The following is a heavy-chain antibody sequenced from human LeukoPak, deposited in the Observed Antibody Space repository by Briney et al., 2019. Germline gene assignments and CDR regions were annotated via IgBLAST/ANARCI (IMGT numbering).Heavy chain of an antibody. CDR1: GGSISSGSYY. CDR3: ARVSKLRFLGRDYAFDI. Sequence: SETLSLTCTVSGGSISSGSYYWSWIRQPAGKGLEWIGRIYTSGSTNYNPSLKSRVTISVDTSKNQFSLKLSSVTAADTAVYYCARVSKLRFLGRDYAFDIWGQGTMVTVSS. J-gene: IGHJ3*02. CDR2: IYTSGST. D-gene: IGHD3-3*01. V-gene: IGHV4-61*02.